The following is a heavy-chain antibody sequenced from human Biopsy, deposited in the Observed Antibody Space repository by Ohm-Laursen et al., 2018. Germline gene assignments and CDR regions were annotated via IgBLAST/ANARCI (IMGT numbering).Heavy chain of an antibody. CDR2: IRSTGGST. J-gene: IGHJ6*02. CDR1: RFTFRSYA. Sequence: SLRLSCAASRFTFRSYAMSWVRQAPGKGLEWVSAIRSTGGSTYYANSVKGRFTISRDNSKNILFLQVNNLRAEDTAIYYCTKADDFWSPEGYYYYFSGMDVWGQGTTVTVSS. CDR3: TKADDFWSPEGYYYYFSGMDV. V-gene: IGHV3-23*01. D-gene: IGHD3-3*01.